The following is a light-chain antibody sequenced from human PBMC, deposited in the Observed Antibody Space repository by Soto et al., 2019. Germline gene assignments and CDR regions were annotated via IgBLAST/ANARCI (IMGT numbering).Light chain of an antibody. CDR3: SSYTSISTYV. Sequence: QSALTQPASVSGSPGQSITISCTGTSSDVVGYNYVSWYQHHPGKAPRLMIYEVSNRPSGVSDRFSGSKSCNTASLTISGLLAEDEADYYCSSYTSISTYVFGTGTKLTVL. CDR1: SSDVVGYNY. V-gene: IGLV2-14*01. J-gene: IGLJ1*01. CDR2: EVS.